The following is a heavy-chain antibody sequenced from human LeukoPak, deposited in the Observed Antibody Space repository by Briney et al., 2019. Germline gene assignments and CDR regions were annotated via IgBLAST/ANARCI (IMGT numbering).Heavy chain of an antibody. Sequence: ASVKVSCKASGYSFTTYYMHWVRQAPGQGLEWMGIIKPSGGFTSNAQKFQGRVTMTRDTSTSTVYMELGSLRSEDTAVYYCARAKAAAGFDYWGQGTLVTVSS. CDR1: GYSFTTYY. V-gene: IGHV1-46*01. D-gene: IGHD6-13*01. CDR3: ARAKAAAGFDY. J-gene: IGHJ4*02. CDR2: IKPSGGFT.